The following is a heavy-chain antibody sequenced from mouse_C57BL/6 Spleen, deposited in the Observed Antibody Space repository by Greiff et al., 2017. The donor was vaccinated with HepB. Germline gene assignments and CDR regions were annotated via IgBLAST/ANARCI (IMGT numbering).Heavy chain of an antibody. CDR2: INPNNGGT. D-gene: IGHD1-1*01. CDR3: ARDGSSLDY. CDR1: GYTFTDYN. J-gene: IGHJ4*01. V-gene: IGHV1-18*01. Sequence: EVKLLESGPELVKPGASVKIPCKASGYTFTDYNMDWVKQSHGKSLEWIGDINPNNGGTIYNQKFKGKATLTVDKSSSTAYMELRSLTSEDTAVYYCARDGSSLDYWGQGTSVTVSS.